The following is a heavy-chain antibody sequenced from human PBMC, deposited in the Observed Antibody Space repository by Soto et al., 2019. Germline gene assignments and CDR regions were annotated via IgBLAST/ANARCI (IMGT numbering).Heavy chain of an antibody. CDR3: AKDLPENVVVPTISMDV. V-gene: IGHV3-7*03. Sequence: GGSLRLSCAASGFTFCSYWMSWVRQAPGKGLEWVANIKQDGSEKYYVDSVKGRFTISRDNAKNSLYLQMNSLRAEDTAVYYCAKDLPENVVVPTISMDVWGQGTTVT. J-gene: IGHJ6*02. CDR2: IKQDGSEK. D-gene: IGHD2-2*01. CDR1: GFTFCSYW.